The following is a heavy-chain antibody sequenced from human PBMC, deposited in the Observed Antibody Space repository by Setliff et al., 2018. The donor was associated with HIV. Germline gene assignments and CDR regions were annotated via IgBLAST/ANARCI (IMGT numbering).Heavy chain of an antibody. CDR1: GGSIEFSSYY. CDR2: VYYSGST. V-gene: IGHV4-39*01. J-gene: IGHJ6*03. D-gene: IGHD1-1*01. CDR3: ARLRGLNLEPFDYYMDV. Sequence: PSETLSLTCSVSGGSIEFSSYYWGWIRQPPGKGLEWIGSVYYSGSTYYNPSLKSRLTISVDTSTNKFSLKLSSVTAADTAVYYCARLRGLNLEPFDYYMDVWGKGTTVTVSS.